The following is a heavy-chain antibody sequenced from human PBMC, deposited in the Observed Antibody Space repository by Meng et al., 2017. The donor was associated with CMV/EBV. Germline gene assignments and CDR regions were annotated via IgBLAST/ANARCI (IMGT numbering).Heavy chain of an antibody. CDR3: ARVGGDIVVVPALGYFDY. V-gene: IGHV4-34*01. J-gene: IGHJ4*02. CDR1: GGSFSGYY. CDR2: INHSGST. Sequence: SETLSLTCAVYGGSFSGYYWSWIRQPPGKGLEWIGEINHSGSTNYNPSLKSRVTISVDTFKNQFSLKLSSVTAADTAVYYCARVGGDIVVVPALGYFDYWGQGTLVTVSS. D-gene: IGHD2-2*01.